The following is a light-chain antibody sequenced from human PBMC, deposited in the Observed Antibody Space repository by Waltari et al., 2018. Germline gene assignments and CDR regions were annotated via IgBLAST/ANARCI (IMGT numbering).Light chain of an antibody. CDR2: EAS. V-gene: IGKV1-5*03. Sequence: DIQMTQSPSTLAAAVGDRVTITCRASQSISRWLDWYHQKPGKAPKLLISEASTLKSGVPSRFSGSGSGTEFILTITSLQRDDFATYFCQHYNNYRYTFGQGTKLEI. CDR1: QSISRW. J-gene: IGKJ2*01. CDR3: QHYNNYRYT.